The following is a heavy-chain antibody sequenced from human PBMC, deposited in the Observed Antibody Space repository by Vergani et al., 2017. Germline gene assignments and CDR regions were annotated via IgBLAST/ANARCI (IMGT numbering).Heavy chain of an antibody. Sequence: EVQLVESGGGLVKPGGSLRLSCAASGFTFSSYSMNWVRQAPGKGLEWVSSISSSSSYIYYADSVKGRFTISRDNAKNSLYLQMNSLRAEDTAVYYCARVLGXNIGFWYYYYGMDVWGQGTTVTVSS. CDR2: ISSSSSYI. D-gene: IGHD3-16*01. V-gene: IGHV3-21*01. CDR3: ARVLGXNIGFWYYYYGMDV. J-gene: IGHJ6*02. CDR1: GFTFSSYS.